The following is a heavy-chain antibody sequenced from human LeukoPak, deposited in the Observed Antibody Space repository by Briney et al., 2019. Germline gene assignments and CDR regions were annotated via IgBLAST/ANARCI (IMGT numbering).Heavy chain of an antibody. V-gene: IGHV3-33*01. J-gene: IGHJ4*02. CDR3: ARGALLQYYFGY. CDR1: GFTFSSYG. D-gene: IGHD3-10*01. CDR2: IWYDGSNK. Sequence: PGGSLRLSCAASGFTFSSYGMHWVRQAPGKGLEWVAVIWYDGSNKYYADSVKGRFTISRDNSKNTLYLQMNSLRAEDTAVYYCARGALLQYYFGYWGQGTLVTVSS.